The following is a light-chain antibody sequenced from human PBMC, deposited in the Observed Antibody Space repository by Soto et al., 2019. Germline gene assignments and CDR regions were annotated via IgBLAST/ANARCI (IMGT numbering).Light chain of an antibody. J-gene: IGLJ2*01. CDR2: LNSDGSH. CDR1: SGHSSYA. V-gene: IGLV4-69*01. Sequence: QPVLTQSPSASASLGASVKLTCTLSSGHSSYAIAWHQQQPEKGPRFLMKLNSDGSHNKGDGIPDRFSGSSSGAERHLTISSRQSEDEADYYCQTWGTGILVFGGGTKLTVL. CDR3: QTWGTGILV.